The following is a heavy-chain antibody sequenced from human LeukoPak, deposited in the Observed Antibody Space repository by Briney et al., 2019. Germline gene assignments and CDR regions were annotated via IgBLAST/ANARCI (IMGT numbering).Heavy chain of an antibody. J-gene: IGHJ4*02. V-gene: IGHV3-33*01. Sequence: GGSLRLSCAASGFTFRSYGMHWVRQAPGKGLEWVAVIWYDGSNKYYADSVKGRFTISRDNSKNTLYLQMNSLRAEDTAVYYCARVYCGGDCYLDYWGQGTLVTVSS. D-gene: IGHD2-21*02. CDR3: ARVYCGGDCYLDY. CDR1: GFTFRSYG. CDR2: IWYDGSNK.